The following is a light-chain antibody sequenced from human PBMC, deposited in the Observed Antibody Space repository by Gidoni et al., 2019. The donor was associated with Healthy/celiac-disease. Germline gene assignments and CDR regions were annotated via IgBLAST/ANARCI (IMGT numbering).Light chain of an antibody. Sequence: SYELPQPPSVSVSPGQTARITCSGDALPKQYAYCYQQKPGQAPVLVIYKDRERPSGIPERFSGSSSGTTVTLTISGVQAEDEADYYCQSADSSGTYVVFGGGTKLTVL. V-gene: IGLV3-25*03. CDR3: QSADSSGTYVV. CDR2: KDR. J-gene: IGLJ2*01. CDR1: ALPKQY.